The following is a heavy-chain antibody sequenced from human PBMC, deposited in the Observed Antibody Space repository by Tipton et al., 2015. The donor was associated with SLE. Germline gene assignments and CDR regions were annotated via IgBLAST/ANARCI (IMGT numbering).Heavy chain of an antibody. CDR2: MYQTGTT. D-gene: IGHD2-15*01. Sequence: TLSLTCTVSGYSISTGYYWGWIRQPPGKGLEWIGNMYQTGTTDYNPSLKSRVTISIDTSKNQFSLKLRSVTAADTAVYFCARATGGSAADAFHICGQGTMVTVSS. V-gene: IGHV4-38-2*02. J-gene: IGHJ3*02. CDR1: GYSISTGYY. CDR3: ARATGGSAADAFHI.